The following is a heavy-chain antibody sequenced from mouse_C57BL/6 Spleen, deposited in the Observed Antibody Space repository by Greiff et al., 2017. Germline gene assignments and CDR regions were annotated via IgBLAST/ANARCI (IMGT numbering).Heavy chain of an antibody. CDR1: GYTFTSYW. CDR2: IHPNSGST. J-gene: IGHJ2*01. V-gene: IGHV1-64*01. CDR3: AREGALLRFFDY. Sequence: QVQLQQPGAELVKPGASVKLSCKASGYTFTSYWMHWVKQRPGQGLEWIGMIHPNSGSTNYNEKFKSKATLTVDKSSSTAYMQLSSLTSEDSAVYSCAREGALLRFFDYWGQGTTLTVSS. D-gene: IGHD1-1*01.